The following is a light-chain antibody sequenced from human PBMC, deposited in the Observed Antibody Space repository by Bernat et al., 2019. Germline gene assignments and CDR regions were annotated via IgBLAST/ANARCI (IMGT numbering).Light chain of an antibody. CDR3: QQAYTFPLT. Sequence: DIQMTQSPSSVSASVGDRVTITCRASHDIYNYLAWYQRKPGKAPHLLIYAASSLQGGVPSRFRGSASGSNYTLTITSLQSEDLATYYCQQAYTFPLTFGGGTKVEIK. CDR2: AAS. CDR1: HDIYNY. V-gene: IGKV1-12*01. J-gene: IGKJ4*01.